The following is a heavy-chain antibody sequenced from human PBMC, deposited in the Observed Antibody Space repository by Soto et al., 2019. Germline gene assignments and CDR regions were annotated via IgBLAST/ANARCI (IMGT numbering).Heavy chain of an antibody. J-gene: IGHJ1*01. D-gene: IGHD6-19*01. CDR2: IRGDGSTI. Sequence: QVHLMESGGGLVKPGGSLRLSCAASGFAFSDYYMAWIRQSPGKGLEWLAYIRGDGSTIYYADSVAGRFTISRDNARNSLYLQMDGLRVEDTAIYYCARYCDPRLVPFHFHYWGQGTLVTVSS. V-gene: IGHV3-11*01. CDR1: GFAFSDYY. CDR3: ARYCDPRLVPFHFHY.